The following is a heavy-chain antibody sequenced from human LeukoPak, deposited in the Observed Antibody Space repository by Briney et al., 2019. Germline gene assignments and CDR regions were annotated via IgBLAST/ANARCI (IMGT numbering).Heavy chain of an antibody. V-gene: IGHV3-74*01. J-gene: IGHJ6*02. CDR3: ARENSNYYYYYGMDV. D-gene: IGHD4-11*01. CDR2: ISDADGSIT. Sequence: GGSLRLSCAASGFTLSSYWLHWVRQAPGKGLVWVSRISDADGSITDYADSVRGRFTISRDTAKNTLYLEMNSLGAEDTAVYYCARENSNYYYYYGMDVWGQGTTVTVSS. CDR1: GFTLSSYW.